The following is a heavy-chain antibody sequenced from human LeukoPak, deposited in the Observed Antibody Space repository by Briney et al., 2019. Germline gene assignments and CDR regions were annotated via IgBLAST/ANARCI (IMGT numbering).Heavy chain of an antibody. J-gene: IGHJ6*02. CDR3: ARDSIAVADNYYYYGMDV. CDR2: ISAYNGNT. D-gene: IGHD6-19*01. Sequence: GASVKVSCKASGYTFTSYGISWVRQAPGQGLEWMGWISAYNGNTNYAQKFQGRVTITADKSTSTAYMELSSLRSEDTAVYYCARDSIAVADNYYYYGMDVWGQGTTVTVSS. CDR1: GYTFTSYG. V-gene: IGHV1-18*01.